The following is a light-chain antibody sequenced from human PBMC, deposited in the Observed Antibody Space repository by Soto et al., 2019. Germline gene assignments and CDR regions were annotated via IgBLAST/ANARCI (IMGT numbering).Light chain of an antibody. V-gene: IGKV3-11*01. CDR2: DAS. Sequence: EIVLIQSPATLSLSPGDRATLSCRASQSVSSYLAWYQQKPGQAPRLLIYDASNRATGIPARFSGSGSGTDFTLTISILEPEDFGFYYCQQLINPFTFGQGTRLEIK. CDR3: QQLINPFT. J-gene: IGKJ5*01. CDR1: QSVSSY.